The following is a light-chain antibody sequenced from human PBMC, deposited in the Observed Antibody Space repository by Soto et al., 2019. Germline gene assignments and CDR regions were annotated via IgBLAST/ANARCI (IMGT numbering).Light chain of an antibody. CDR1: QSIDRW. CDR2: HAS. Sequence: DIQITQSASTLPSSVLDIFTITCLASQSIDRWLAWYQQRPGKAPKILIYHASSLETGVPSRFSGSGSGTEFTLTISSLQPEDVATYYCQKYNSAPLTFGGGTKVDIK. V-gene: IGKV1-5*01. J-gene: IGKJ4*01. CDR3: QKYNSAPLT.